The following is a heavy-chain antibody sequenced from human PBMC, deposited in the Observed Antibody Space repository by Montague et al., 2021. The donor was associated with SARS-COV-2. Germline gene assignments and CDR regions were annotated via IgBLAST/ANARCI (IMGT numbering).Heavy chain of an antibody. CDR2: INHSGST. CDR3: ARGRSSRTHYYYMDV. CDR1: GGSFSGYY. V-gene: IGHV4-34*01. J-gene: IGHJ6*03. Sequence: SETLSLTCAVYGGSFSGYYWSWIRQPPGKGLEWIGEINHSGSTNYNPSLKSRVTISVDTSKNQFSLKLSSVTAADTAVYYSARGRSSRTHYYYMDVWGKGTTVTVSS. D-gene: IGHD6-6*01.